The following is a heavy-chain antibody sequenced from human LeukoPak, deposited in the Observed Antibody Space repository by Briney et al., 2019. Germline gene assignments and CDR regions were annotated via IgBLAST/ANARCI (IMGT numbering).Heavy chain of an antibody. CDR3: AKDWTPYSGSYVGLDY. CDR1: GLTFSSYG. V-gene: IGHV3-30*18. Sequence: GGSLRLSCAASGLTFSSYGMHWVRQAPGKGLEWVAVISYDGTNEYYVDSVKGRFTISRDNSKNTLYLQMNSLRAEDTAVYYCAKDWTPYSGSYVGLDYWGQGTLVTVSS. D-gene: IGHD1-26*01. CDR2: ISYDGTNE. J-gene: IGHJ4*02.